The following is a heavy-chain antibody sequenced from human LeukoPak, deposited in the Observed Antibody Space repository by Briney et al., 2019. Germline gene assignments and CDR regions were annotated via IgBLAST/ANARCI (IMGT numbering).Heavy chain of an antibody. Sequence: GGSLRLSCTASGFTFGDYAMSWFRQAPGKGLEWVGFIRSKAYGGTTEYAASVKGRFTISRDDSKSIAYLQMNSLKTEDTAVYYCSNQRLEMATIRGQGYWGQGTLVTVSS. D-gene: IGHD5-24*01. J-gene: IGHJ4*02. CDR1: GFTFGDYA. V-gene: IGHV3-49*03. CDR3: SNQRLEMATIRGQGY. CDR2: IRSKAYGGTT.